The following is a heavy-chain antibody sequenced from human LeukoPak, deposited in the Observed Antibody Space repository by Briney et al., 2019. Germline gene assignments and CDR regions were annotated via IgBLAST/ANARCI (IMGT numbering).Heavy chain of an antibody. Sequence: GGSLRLSCAASGFTFSSYAMSWVRQAPGKGLEWVSAISGSGGSTYYADSVKGRFSISRDSSKNTVYLQMNSLRDEDTAVYYCARARPWDSSRSYYFGMDVWGHGTTVTVSS. D-gene: IGHD3-22*01. CDR1: GFTFSSYA. CDR2: ISGSGGST. V-gene: IGHV3-23*01. J-gene: IGHJ6*02. CDR3: ARARPWDSSRSYYFGMDV.